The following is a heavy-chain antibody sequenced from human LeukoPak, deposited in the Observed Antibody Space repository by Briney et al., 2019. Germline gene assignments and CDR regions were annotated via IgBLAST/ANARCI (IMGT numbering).Heavy chain of an antibody. CDR3: ARVQESQIDYYFDY. CDR1: GGSFSGYY. J-gene: IGHJ4*02. V-gene: IGHV4-34*01. CDR2: INHSGST. Sequence: SETLSLTCAVYGGSFSGYYWSWIRQPPGKGLEWIGEINHSGSTTYNPSLKSRVTISVDTSKNQFSLKLSSVTAADTAVYYCARVQESQIDYYFDYWGQGTLVTVSS. D-gene: IGHD3-9*01.